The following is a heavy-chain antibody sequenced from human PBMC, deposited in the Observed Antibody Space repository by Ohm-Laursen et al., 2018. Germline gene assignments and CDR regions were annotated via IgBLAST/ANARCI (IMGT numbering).Heavy chain of an antibody. Sequence: LRLSCSASGFTVSSNYMSWVRQAPGKGLEWVSVIYSGGSTYYADSVKGRFTISRDNSNNTLYLQMNSLRDEDTAVYYCARDLVGATLWGQGTLVTVSS. V-gene: IGHV3-66*01. CDR3: ARDLVGATL. J-gene: IGHJ4*02. D-gene: IGHD1-26*01. CDR1: GFTVSSNY. CDR2: IYSGGST.